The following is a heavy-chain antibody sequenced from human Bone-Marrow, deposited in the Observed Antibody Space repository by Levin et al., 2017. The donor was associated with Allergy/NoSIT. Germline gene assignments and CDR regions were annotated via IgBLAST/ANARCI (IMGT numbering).Heavy chain of an antibody. V-gene: IGHV4-30-4*01. D-gene: IGHD3-16*01. Sequence: SETLSLTCTVSGGSISSGDYYWSWIRQPPGKGLEWIGYIYYSGSTYYNPSLKSRVTISVDTSKNQFSLKLSSVTAADTAVYYCARALDYEGFDYWGQGTLVTVSS. CDR3: ARALDYEGFDY. J-gene: IGHJ4*02. CDR2: IYYSGST. CDR1: GGSISSGDYY.